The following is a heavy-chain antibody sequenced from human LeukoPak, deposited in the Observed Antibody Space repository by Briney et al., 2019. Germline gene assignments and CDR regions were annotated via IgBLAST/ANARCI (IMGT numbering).Heavy chain of an antibody. CDR3: VRGDVLLWFGELLGTPSDFDY. CDR2: ISSNGGST. Sequence: GGSLRLSCSASGFTFSSYAMPWVRQAPGKGLEYVSAISSNGGSTYYADSVKGRFTISRDNSKNTLYLQMSSLRAEDTAVYYCVRGDVLLWFGELLGTPSDFDYWGQGTLVTVSS. CDR1: GFTFSSYA. V-gene: IGHV3-64D*06. D-gene: IGHD3-10*01. J-gene: IGHJ4*02.